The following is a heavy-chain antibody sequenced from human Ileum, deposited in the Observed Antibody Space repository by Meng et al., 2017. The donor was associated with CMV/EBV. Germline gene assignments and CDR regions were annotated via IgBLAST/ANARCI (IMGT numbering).Heavy chain of an antibody. D-gene: IGHD6-25*01. CDR1: VYTFSNNH. CDR3: ARDGLNERYFDY. CDR2: IDTHTGHP. Sequence: SCTSSVYTFSNNHFIWVRQAPGHGPEWMGWIDTHTGHPTYARDFTGRFVFSLDTSVSTAYLQISSLKAEDTAVYYCARDGLNERYFDYWGQGTLVTVSS. J-gene: IGHJ4*02. V-gene: IGHV7-4-1*02.